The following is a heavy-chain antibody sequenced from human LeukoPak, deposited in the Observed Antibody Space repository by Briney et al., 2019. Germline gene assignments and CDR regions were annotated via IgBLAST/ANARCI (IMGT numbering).Heavy chain of an antibody. CDR2: ISSNGRRT. CDR1: GFTFSSYS. J-gene: IGHJ4*02. V-gene: IGHV3-64*01. CDR3: ARGSAKDYDFWSGSSPWADY. D-gene: IGHD3-3*01. Sequence: GGSLRLSCAASGFTFSSYSMHWVRQAPGKGLEFVSAISSNGRRTYYANSVKGRFTIYRAISKNTLYLQMGSLRAEDMAVYYCARGSAKDYDFWSGSSPWADYWGQGTLVTVSS.